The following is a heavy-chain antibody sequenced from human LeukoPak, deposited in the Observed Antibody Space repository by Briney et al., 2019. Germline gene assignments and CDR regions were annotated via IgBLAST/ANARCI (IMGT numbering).Heavy chain of an antibody. J-gene: IGHJ4*02. CDR1: GFTFNNYA. V-gene: IGHV3-23*01. D-gene: IGHD5-24*01. Sequence: GGSLRLSCAASGFTFNNYAMTWVRQAPGKGLEWVSNISGRDGSTYYADSVKGRFTISRDNSKNTLYLQMNSLRAEDTAVYYCAKSGYNRFDYWGQGTLVTVSS. CDR2: ISGRDGST. CDR3: AKSGYNRFDY.